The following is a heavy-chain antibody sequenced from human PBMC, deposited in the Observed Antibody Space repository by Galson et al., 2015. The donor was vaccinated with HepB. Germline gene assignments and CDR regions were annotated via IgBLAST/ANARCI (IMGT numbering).Heavy chain of an antibody. CDR1: GFTVSSNY. CDR2: IYNGGGT. CDR3: TTDKRLIAAAGTGLYYYGMDV. V-gene: IGHV3-66*01. Sequence: SLRLSCAASGFTVSSNYMSWVRQAPGKGLEWVSVIYNGGGTYYADSVKGRFTLSRDISKNTLYLQMNSLKTEDTAVYYCTTDKRLIAAAGTGLYYYGMDVWGQGTTVTVSS. D-gene: IGHD6-13*01. J-gene: IGHJ6*02.